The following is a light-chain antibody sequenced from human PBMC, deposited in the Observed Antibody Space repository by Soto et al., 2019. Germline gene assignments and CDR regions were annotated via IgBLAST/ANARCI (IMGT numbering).Light chain of an antibody. Sequence: EIVLTQSLGTLSLSPGERATLSCRASQSVSSNYLAWYQQKPGQAPRRPIYAASSRATGIPARFSGSGSGTDFTLTISSLEPEDFAVYYCQQRSNWPPKITFGQGTRLEIK. V-gene: IGKV3-11*01. J-gene: IGKJ5*01. CDR3: QQRSNWPPKIT. CDR2: AAS. CDR1: QSVSSNY.